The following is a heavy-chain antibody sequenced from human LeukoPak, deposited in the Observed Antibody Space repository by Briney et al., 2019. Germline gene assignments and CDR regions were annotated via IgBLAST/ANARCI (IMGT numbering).Heavy chain of an antibody. CDR3: ARLYIGGYSRSTNYNWFDP. CDR2: INHSGST. D-gene: IGHD6-13*01. J-gene: IGHJ5*02. CDR1: GFTFSSYG. V-gene: IGHV4-34*01. Sequence: PGGSLRLSCAASGFTFSSYGMHWVRQAPGKGLEWIGEINHSGSTSYNPSIKSRVTISVDTSKNQFSLNLTSVTAADTAVYYCARLYIGGYSRSTNYNWFDPWGQGTLVTVSS.